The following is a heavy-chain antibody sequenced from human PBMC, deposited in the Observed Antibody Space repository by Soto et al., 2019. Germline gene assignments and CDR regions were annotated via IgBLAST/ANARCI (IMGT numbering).Heavy chain of an antibody. CDR1: GYTFTIYG. CDR3: AGVRGIAVAVGWFSF. CDR2: ISAYNGNT. J-gene: IGHJ5*01. V-gene: IGHV1-18*04. D-gene: IGHD6-19*01. Sequence: ASVKISCPASGYTFTIYGISWLRQAPGQGLEWMGWISAYNGNTNYAQKLQGRVTMTTDTSTSTAYMELRSLRSDDTAVYYCAGVRGIAVAVGWFSFWVQGPLVTVAS.